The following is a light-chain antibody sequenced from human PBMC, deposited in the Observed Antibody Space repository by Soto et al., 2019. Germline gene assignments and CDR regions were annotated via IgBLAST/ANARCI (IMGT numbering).Light chain of an antibody. Sequence: QSVLTQPASVSGSPGQSIAISCSGSSSDLGIYNYVSWYQQHPGKVPKLIIFEVTNRPSGVSNRFSGSKPGNTASLTISGLQAEDEADYYCSSYTTSSTRVFGTGTKVTVL. V-gene: IGLV2-14*01. J-gene: IGLJ1*01. CDR3: SSYTTSSTRV. CDR2: EVT. CDR1: SSDLGIYNY.